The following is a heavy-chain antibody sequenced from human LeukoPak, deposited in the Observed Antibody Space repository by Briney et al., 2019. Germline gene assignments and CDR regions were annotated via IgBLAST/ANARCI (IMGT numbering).Heavy chain of an antibody. CDR3: ARGTVTTDYFLH. J-gene: IGHJ1*01. CDR1: GYSFTDYY. CDR2: INPKSGTT. Sequence: ASVKVSCTASGYSFTDYYLHWVRQAPGQGLEWMGWINPKSGTTKYAQTFQDRVTMTRDTSISTASMDLTRLRSDDTAVYYCARGTVTTDYFLHWGQGTLVTVSP. D-gene: IGHD4-17*01. V-gene: IGHV1-2*02.